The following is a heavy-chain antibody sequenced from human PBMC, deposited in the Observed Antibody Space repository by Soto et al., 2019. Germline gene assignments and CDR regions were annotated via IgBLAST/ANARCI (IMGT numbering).Heavy chain of an antibody. CDR3: ARGRWEWEPAGY. CDR1: GYTFTGYY. D-gene: IGHD1-26*01. V-gene: IGHV1-2*02. Sequence: GASVKVSCKASGYTFTGYYMHWVRQPPGQGLEWMGWINPNSGGTNYAQKFQGRVTMTRDTSISTAYMELSRLRSDDTAVYYCARGRWEWEPAGYWGQVTLVTVSS. CDR2: INPNSGGT. J-gene: IGHJ4*02.